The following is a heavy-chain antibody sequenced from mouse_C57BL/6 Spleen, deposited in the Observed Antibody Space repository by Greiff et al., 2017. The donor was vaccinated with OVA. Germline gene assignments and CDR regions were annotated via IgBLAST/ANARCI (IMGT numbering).Heavy chain of an antibody. CDR2: INPNNGGT. CDR1: GYTFTDYY. J-gene: IGHJ2*01. Sequence: EVQLQQSGPELVKPGASVKISCKASGYTFTDYYMNWVKQSHGKSLEWIGDINPNNGGTSYNQKFKGKATLTVDKSYSTAYRELRSLTSEDSAVYYCARTNYDENYFDYWGQGTTLTVSS. V-gene: IGHV1-26*01. CDR3: ARTNYDENYFDY. D-gene: IGHD2-4*01.